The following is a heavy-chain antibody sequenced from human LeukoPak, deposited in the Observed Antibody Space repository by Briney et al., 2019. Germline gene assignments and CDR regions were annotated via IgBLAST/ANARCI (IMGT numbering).Heavy chain of an antibody. CDR2: ISAYNGNT. CDR1: GYTFTSYG. J-gene: IGHJ3*02. D-gene: IGHD3-10*01. Sequence: ASVKVSCKASGYTFTSYGISWVRQAPGQGLEWMGWISAYNGNTNYAQKLQGRVTRTTDTSTSTAYMELRSLRSDDTAVYYCARDIFAGTMVRGVYDAFDIWGQGTMVIVSS. V-gene: IGHV1-18*01. CDR3: ARDIFAGTMVRGVYDAFDI.